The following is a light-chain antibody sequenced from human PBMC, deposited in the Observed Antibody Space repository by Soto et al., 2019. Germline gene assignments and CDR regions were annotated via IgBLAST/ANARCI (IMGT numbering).Light chain of an antibody. CDR1: QSISSY. Sequence: DIQMTQSPSSLSASVGDRVTITCRASQSISSYLNWYQQKPGKAPKLLIYAASSLQSGVPSRLSGSGSGTDFTLTISSLQPEDSATYFCQQSYSTPLFGGGTKVDI. J-gene: IGKJ4*01. CDR2: AAS. CDR3: QQSYSTPL. V-gene: IGKV1-39*01.